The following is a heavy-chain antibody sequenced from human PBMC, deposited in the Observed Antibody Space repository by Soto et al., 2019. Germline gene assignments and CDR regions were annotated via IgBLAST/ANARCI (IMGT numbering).Heavy chain of an antibody. CDR1: GGSISSGGYY. Sequence: QVQLQESGPGLVKPSQTLSLTCTVSGGSISSGGYYWSWIRQHPGKGLEWIGYIYYSGSTYYNPSLKSRVTISVDTSKNQFSLKLSSVTAADTAVYYCARDMTYSSSWSNWFDPWGQGTLVTVSS. CDR2: IYYSGST. J-gene: IGHJ5*02. V-gene: IGHV4-31*03. D-gene: IGHD6-13*01. CDR3: ARDMTYSSSWSNWFDP.